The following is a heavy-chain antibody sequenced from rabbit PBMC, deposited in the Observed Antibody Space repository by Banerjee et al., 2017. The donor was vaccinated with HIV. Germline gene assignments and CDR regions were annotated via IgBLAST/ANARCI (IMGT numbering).Heavy chain of an antibody. CDR3: ARGWITMTMNL. J-gene: IGHJ4*01. V-gene: IGHV1S45*01. D-gene: IGHD2-1*01. CDR1: GFSFSNSYW. CDR2: INTGDGST. Sequence: QEQLEESGGDLVKPEGSLTLTCTASGFSFSNSYWICWVRQAPGKGLEWIGCINTGDGSTYYASWAKGRFTISKTSSTTVTLQMTSLTAADTATYFCARGWITMTMNLWGPGTLVTVS.